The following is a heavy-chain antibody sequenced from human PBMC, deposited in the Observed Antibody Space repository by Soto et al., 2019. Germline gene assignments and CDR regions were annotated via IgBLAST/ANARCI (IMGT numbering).Heavy chain of an antibody. CDR2: IIPISGTA. CDR1: GGTFSRYA. D-gene: IGHD2-2*01. J-gene: IGHJ6*02. Sequence: QVRLVQSGAEVKKPGSSGKVSCKASGGTFSRYAISWVRQAPGQGLEWMGGIIPISGTANYAQKFQGRVTITADESTSTAYMELSSLISKDTAVYYCARSQGSSTSLEIYYYYYYGMDVWGQGTTVTVSS. CDR3: ARSQGSSTSLEIYYYYYYGMDV. V-gene: IGHV1-69*01.